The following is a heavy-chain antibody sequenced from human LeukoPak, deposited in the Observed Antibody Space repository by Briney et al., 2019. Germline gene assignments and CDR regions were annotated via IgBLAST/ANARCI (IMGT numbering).Heavy chain of an antibody. CDR2: INHSGST. CDR3: AGSMVRGVPFDY. D-gene: IGHD3-10*01. V-gene: IGHV4-34*01. CDR1: GGSFSVYY. Sequence: SETLSLTCAVYGGSFSVYYWSWIRQPPGKGLEWIGEINHSGSTNYNPSLKSRVTISVDTSKNQFSLKLSSVTAADTAVYYCAGSMVRGVPFDYWGQGTLVTVAS. J-gene: IGHJ4*02.